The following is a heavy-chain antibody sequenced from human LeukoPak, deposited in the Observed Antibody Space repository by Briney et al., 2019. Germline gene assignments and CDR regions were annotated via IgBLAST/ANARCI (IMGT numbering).Heavy chain of an antibody. CDR1: GFTFSSYW. J-gene: IGHJ4*02. CDR2: VNSDGSST. CDR3: ARDQLHDGRGSPLDF. V-gene: IGHV3-74*01. Sequence: GGSLRLSCAASGFTFSSYWMHWVRQVPGKGLVWVSRVNSDGSSTSYADSVKGRFTISRDNSKNTLYLQMNSLRAEDTAVYYCARDQLHDGRGSPLDFWGQGTLVTVSS. D-gene: IGHD3-22*01.